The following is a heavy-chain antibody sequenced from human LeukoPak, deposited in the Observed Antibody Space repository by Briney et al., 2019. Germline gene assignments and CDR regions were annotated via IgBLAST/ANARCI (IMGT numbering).Heavy chain of an antibody. D-gene: IGHD6-19*01. Sequence: SETLCLTCTVSGGSISSSSYYWGWIRQPPGQGLEWIGSIYYSGSTYYNPSLKSRVTISVDTSKNQFSLKLSSVTAADTAVYYCARPQQWLGYFDYWGQGTLVTVSS. V-gene: IGHV4-39*01. CDR3: ARPQQWLGYFDY. CDR1: GGSISSSSYY. CDR2: IYYSGST. J-gene: IGHJ4*02.